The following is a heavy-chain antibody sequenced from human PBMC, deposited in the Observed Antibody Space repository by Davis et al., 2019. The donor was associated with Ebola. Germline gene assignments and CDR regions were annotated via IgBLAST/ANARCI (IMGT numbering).Heavy chain of an antibody. V-gene: IGHV1-69*13. CDR2: IIPIFGTA. CDR3: ARLTTSLSGGSL. CDR1: GGTFSSFA. J-gene: IGHJ4*02. D-gene: IGHD2-15*01. Sequence: SVKVSCQSSGGTFSSFAVGWVRQAPGQGLEWMGGIIPIFGTANYAQKFQGRVTITADESTSTAYMELSSLRSEDTAVYYCARLTTSLSGGSLWGQGTLVTVSS.